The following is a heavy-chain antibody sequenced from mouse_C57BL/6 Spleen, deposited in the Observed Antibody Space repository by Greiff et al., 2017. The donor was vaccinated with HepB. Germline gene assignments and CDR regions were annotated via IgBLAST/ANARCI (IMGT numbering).Heavy chain of an antibody. D-gene: IGHD1-1*01. CDR2: IYPGDGDT. CDR3: ARSSYYGRAMDY. Sequence: QVQLQQSGAELVKPGASVKISCKASGYAFSSYWMNWVKPRPGKGLEWIGQIYPGDGDTNYNGKFKGKATLTADKSSSTAYMQLSSLTSEDSAVYFCARSSYYGRAMDYWGQGTSVTVAS. V-gene: IGHV1-80*01. J-gene: IGHJ4*01. CDR1: GYAFSSYW.